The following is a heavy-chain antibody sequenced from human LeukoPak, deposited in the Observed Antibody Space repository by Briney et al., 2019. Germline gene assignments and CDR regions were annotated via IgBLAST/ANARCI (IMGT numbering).Heavy chain of an antibody. Sequence: SETLSLTCTVSGGSISSGGYYWSWIRQHPGKGLEWLGYIYYSGSTYYNPSLKSRVTISVDTSKNQFSLKLSSVTAADTAVYYCARDLRSARPGGSYFDYWGQGTLVTVSS. J-gene: IGHJ4*02. D-gene: IGHD3-16*01. CDR3: ARDLRSARPGGSYFDY. V-gene: IGHV4-31*03. CDR2: IYYSGST. CDR1: GGSISSGGYY.